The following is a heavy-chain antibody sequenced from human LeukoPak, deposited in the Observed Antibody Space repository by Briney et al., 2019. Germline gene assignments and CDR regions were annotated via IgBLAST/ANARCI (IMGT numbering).Heavy chain of an antibody. CDR1: GGSFSGYY. V-gene: IGHV4-34*01. CDR3: ARALTYCTNGVCYLDAFDI. J-gene: IGHJ3*02. CDR2: INHSGNT. D-gene: IGHD2-8*01. Sequence: PSETLSLTCAVYGGSFSGYYWSWIRQPPGKGLEWIGEINHSGNTNYNPSLKSRVTISVDTSKNQFSLKLSSVTAADTAVYYCARALTYCTNGVCYLDAFDIWGQGTMVTVSS.